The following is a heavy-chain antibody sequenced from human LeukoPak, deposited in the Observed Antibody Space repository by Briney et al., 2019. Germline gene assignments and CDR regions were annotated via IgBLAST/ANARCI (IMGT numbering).Heavy chain of an antibody. Sequence: GGSLRLSCAASGFTFSSYNMNWVRQAPGKGLEWVSSISDSISYIYYADSVKGRFTISRDNAKNSLYLQMNSLRAEDTAVYYCARGGIYDFDAFDIWGQGTMVTVSS. V-gene: IGHV3-21*01. CDR2: ISDSISYI. CDR3: ARGGIYDFDAFDI. D-gene: IGHD3-3*01. CDR1: GFTFSSYN. J-gene: IGHJ3*02.